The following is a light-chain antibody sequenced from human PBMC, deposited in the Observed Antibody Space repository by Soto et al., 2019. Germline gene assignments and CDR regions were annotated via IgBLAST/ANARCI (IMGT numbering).Light chain of an antibody. J-gene: IGLJ3*02. Sequence: QSALTQPASVSGSPGQSITISCTGTSSDVGDYNFVSWYQQHPGKAPKLMIYDVSHRPSGISNRFSGSKSGNTASLTISGLQAEDEAAYYCSSYTSTTVLFGGGTKVTVL. CDR1: SSDVGDYNF. V-gene: IGLV2-14*01. CDR3: SSYTSTTVL. CDR2: DVS.